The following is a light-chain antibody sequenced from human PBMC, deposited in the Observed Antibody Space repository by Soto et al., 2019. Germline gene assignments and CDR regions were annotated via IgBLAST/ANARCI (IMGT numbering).Light chain of an antibody. CDR1: SSDVGGYNY. CDR2: DVS. V-gene: IGLV2-14*01. Sequence: QSVLTQPASVSGSPGQSITISCTGTSSDVGGYNYVSWYQQHPGKAPKLMIYDVSNRPSGVSNRFSGSKSGNTASLTISGFQAEDEADYYCSSYTSSSALGGVFGGGTKLTVL. J-gene: IGLJ3*02. CDR3: SSYTSSSALGGV.